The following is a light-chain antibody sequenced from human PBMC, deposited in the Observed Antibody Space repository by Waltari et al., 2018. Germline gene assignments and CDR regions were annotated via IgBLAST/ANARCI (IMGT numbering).Light chain of an antibody. V-gene: IGLV2-14*03. CDR3: SSYTSNSAV. CDR1: SIDVGINSF. CDR2: DVS. J-gene: IGLJ3*02. Sequence: QSALTQPPSVPGSPGQSLTVYCPGISIDVGINSFVSWYQHHPGKAPKVVIYDVSYRPSGVSDRFSGSKSGNTASLTISGLQAEDEADYYCSSYTSNSAVFGGGTKVTVL.